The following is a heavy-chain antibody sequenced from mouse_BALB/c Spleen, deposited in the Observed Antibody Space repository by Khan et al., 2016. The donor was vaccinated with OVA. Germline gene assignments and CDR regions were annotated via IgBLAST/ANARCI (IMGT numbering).Heavy chain of an antibody. CDR1: GFSLTSYG. J-gene: IGHJ4*01. V-gene: IGHV2-3*01. D-gene: IGHD1-2*01. CDR2: IWGDGST. Sequence: VELVESGPGLVAPSQSLSITCSISGFSLTSYGVNWVRQPPGKGLEWLGVIWGDGSTNYHSTLKSRLIITKDYSKRQVFLTLNSLQTDDTATYYCAKVTADYYSMDYWGQGTSVTVSS. CDR3: AKVTADYYSMDY.